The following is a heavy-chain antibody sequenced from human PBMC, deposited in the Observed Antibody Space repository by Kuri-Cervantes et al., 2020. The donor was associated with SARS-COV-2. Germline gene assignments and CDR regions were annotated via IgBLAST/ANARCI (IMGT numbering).Heavy chain of an antibody. CDR2: IYSGGST. D-gene: IGHD1-26*01. CDR1: GFTFSSYA. V-gene: IGHV3-NL1*01. Sequence: GGSLRLSCAASGFTFSSYAMHWVRQAPGKGLEWVSVIYSGGSTYYADSVKGRFTISRDNSKNTLYLQMNSLRAEDTAVYYCARPYSGSYAAFFDYWGQGTLVTVSS. CDR3: ARPYSGSYAAFFDY. J-gene: IGHJ4*02.